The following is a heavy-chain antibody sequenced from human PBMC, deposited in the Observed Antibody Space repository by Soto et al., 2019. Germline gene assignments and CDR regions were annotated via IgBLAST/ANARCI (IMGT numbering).Heavy chain of an antibody. CDR1: GDSISSSNW. Sequence: QVQLQESGPGLVKPSGTLSLTCAVSGDSISSSNWWSWVRQPPGKGLEWIGEIYHSGSTNYNPSLKTRLTIPVDKSNNQFALNLDSVTAADTAVHPCARHRASYFRDYWGQRTLVTVSS. D-gene: IGHD1-26*01. CDR2: IYHSGST. CDR3: ARHRASYFRDY. J-gene: IGHJ4*02. V-gene: IGHV4-4*02.